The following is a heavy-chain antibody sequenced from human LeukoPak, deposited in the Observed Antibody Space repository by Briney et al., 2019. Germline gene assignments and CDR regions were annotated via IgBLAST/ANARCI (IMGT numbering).Heavy chain of an antibody. Sequence: PGGSLRLSCAASGFTFSSYSMNWVRQAPGKGLEWVSYISSSSSTIYYADSVKGRFTISRDNAKNSLYLQMNSLRAEDTAVYYCASPGDYGYWGQGTLVTVSS. D-gene: IGHD4-17*01. CDR1: GFTFSSYS. V-gene: IGHV3-48*01. CDR3: ASPGDYGY. CDR2: ISSSSSTI. J-gene: IGHJ4*02.